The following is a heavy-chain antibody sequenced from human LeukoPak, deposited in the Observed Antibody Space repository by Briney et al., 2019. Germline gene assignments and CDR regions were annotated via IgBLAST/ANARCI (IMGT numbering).Heavy chain of an antibody. V-gene: IGHV4-31*03. Sequence: SETLSLTCSVSGGSISRGGYYCTWIRQRPGKGLEWIGYIYYSGSTYYNPSLKSRVIISLDTSKNQFSLKLSSVTAADSAVYYCARASSPGYYFDFWGQGTLVTVSS. J-gene: IGHJ4*02. CDR1: GGSISRGGYY. CDR3: ARASSPGYYFDF. CDR2: IYYSGST. D-gene: IGHD2-2*01.